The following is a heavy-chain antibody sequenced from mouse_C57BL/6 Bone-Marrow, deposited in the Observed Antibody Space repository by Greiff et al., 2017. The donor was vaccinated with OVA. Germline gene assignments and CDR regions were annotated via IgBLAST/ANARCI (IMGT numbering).Heavy chain of an antibody. Sequence: EVKLVESGGGLVKPGGSLKLSCAASGFTFSDYGMHWVRQAPEKGLEWVAYISSGSSTIYYADTVKGRFTISRDNAKNTLFLQMTSLRSEDTAMYYCARNYYSGYYYAMDDWGQGTSVTVSS. CDR1: GFTFSDYG. V-gene: IGHV5-17*01. CDR3: ARNYYSGYYYAMDD. CDR2: ISSGSSTI. J-gene: IGHJ4*01. D-gene: IGHD2-12*01.